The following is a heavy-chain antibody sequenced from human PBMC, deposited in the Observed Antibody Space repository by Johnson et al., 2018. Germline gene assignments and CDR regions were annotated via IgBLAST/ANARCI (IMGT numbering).Heavy chain of an antibody. D-gene: IGHD3-10*01. J-gene: IGHJ6*02. CDR1: GFTFSGSA. CDR2: IRSKANSYAT. Sequence: VQLQESGGGLVQPGGSLKLSCAASGFTFSGSAMHWVRQASGKGLEWVGRIRSKANSYATAYAASVKGRFTISRDDSKNTAYLQMNSLKTEDTAVYYCTRLKWYYGSGSYPKNYYGMDVWGQGTTVTVSS. CDR3: TRLKWYYGSGSYPKNYYGMDV. V-gene: IGHV3-73*02.